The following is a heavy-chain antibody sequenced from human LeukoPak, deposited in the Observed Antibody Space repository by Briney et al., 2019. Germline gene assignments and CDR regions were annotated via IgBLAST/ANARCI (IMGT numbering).Heavy chain of an antibody. CDR1: GFTFSSYS. Sequence: GALRLSCAASGFTFSSYSMHWVRQAPGKGLEWVSSISTTTYTYYADSVKGRFTISRDNAKNSPYLQMNSLRAEDTGVYYCARGNYFDYWGQGTLVTVSS. CDR3: ARGNYFDY. D-gene: IGHD3-10*01. J-gene: IGHJ4*02. CDR2: ISTTTYT. V-gene: IGHV3-21*01.